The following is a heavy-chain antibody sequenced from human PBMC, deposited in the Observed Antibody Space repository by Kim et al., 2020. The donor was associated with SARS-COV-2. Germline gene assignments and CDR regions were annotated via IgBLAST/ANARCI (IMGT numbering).Heavy chain of an antibody. CDR2: IKQDGSEK. V-gene: IGHV3-7*01. CDR1: GFTFSSYW. CDR3: ARSWSIAAAAAGDY. J-gene: IGHJ4*02. Sequence: GGSLRLSCAASGFTFSSYWMSWVRQAPGKGLEWVANIKQDGSEKYYVDSVKGRFTISRDNAKNSLYLQMNSLRAEDTAVYYCARSWSIAAAAAGDYWGQGTLVTVAS. D-gene: IGHD6-13*01.